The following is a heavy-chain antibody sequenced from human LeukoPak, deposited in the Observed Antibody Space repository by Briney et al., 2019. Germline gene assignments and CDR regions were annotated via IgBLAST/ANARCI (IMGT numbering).Heavy chain of an antibody. Sequence: GGSLRLSRAASGFTFSSYWMHWVRQAPGKGLEWVANIKQDGSEKYYVDSVKGRFTISRDNAKNSLYLQMNSLRAEDTAVYSCVRDGDTSGYTNWGQGTLVTVSS. D-gene: IGHD3-22*01. V-gene: IGHV3-7*01. CDR2: IKQDGSEK. J-gene: IGHJ4*02. CDR1: GFTFSSYW. CDR3: VRDGDTSGYTN.